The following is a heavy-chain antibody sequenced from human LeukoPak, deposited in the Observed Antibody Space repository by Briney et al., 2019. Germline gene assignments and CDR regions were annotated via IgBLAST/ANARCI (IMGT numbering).Heavy chain of an antibody. Sequence: PGGSLRLSCAASGFNFPTYAMQWVRQAPGKGLEWVSSIRVSDGARFYADSVKGRFTISRDNSKNTLYLQMNSLRAEDTAVYYCAKEGRAFDIWGQGTMVTVSS. J-gene: IGHJ3*02. V-gene: IGHV3-23*01. CDR3: AKEGRAFDI. CDR2: IRVSDGAR. CDR1: GFNFPTYA.